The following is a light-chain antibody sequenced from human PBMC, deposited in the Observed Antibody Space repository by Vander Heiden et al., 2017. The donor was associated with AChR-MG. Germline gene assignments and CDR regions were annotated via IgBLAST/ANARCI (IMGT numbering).Light chain of an antibody. V-gene: IGLV3-1*01. Sequence: YELTQPPSVSVSPGQTASITCSGDKLGDKYACWYQQKPGQSPVRVSYQDSKRPSGIPERFSGSNSGNTATLTISGTQAMDEADYYCQAWDSSTLGVFGGGTKLTVL. CDR2: QDS. CDR1: KLGDKY. CDR3: QAWDSSTLGV. J-gene: IGLJ2*01.